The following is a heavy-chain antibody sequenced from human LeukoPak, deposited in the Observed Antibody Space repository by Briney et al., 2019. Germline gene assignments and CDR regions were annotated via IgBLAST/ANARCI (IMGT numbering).Heavy chain of an antibody. CDR1: GFTFSSYA. CDR2: ISSNGGST. V-gene: IGHV3-64*01. J-gene: IGHJ4*02. D-gene: IGHD3-22*01. Sequence: GGSLRLSCAASGFTFSSYAMHWVRQAPGKGLEYVSAISSNGGSTYYANSVKGRFTISRDNSKNTLYLQMGSLRVEDMAVYYCARVARDSSGYYYDYWGQGTLVTVPS. CDR3: ARVARDSSGYYYDY.